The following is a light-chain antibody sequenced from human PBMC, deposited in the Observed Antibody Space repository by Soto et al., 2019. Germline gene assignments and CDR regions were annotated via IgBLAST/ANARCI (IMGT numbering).Light chain of an antibody. CDR2: DAS. J-gene: IGKJ4*01. V-gene: IGKV3-11*01. Sequence: EIVVTQSPDTLSLSPGGRATLSCRVSQSVGSSLAWYQQKPGQAPRLLIYDASNRPTGIPARFSGSGSGTDFTLTISSLEPEDFAVYFCQQRSRSLTFGGGTRVEIK. CDR1: QSVGSS. CDR3: QQRSRSLT.